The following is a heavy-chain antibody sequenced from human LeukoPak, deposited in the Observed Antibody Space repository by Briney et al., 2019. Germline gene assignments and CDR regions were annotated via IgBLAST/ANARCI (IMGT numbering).Heavy chain of an antibody. D-gene: IGHD3-16*01. CDR1: DGSISSSSYY. J-gene: IGHJ1*01. CDR3: ARRGYYDGYFHH. CDR2: IYYTGST. Sequence: PSETLSLTCTVSDGSISSSSYYWGWIRQPPGKGLEWIGTIYYTGSTYYNPSLKSRVTISVDTSKNQFYLKLSSVTAADTAVYYCARRGYYDGYFHHWGQGTLVTVSS. V-gene: IGHV4-39*01.